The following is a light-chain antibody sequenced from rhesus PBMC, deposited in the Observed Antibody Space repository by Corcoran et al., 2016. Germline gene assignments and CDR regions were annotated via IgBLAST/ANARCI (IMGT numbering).Light chain of an antibody. CDR1: QVIKNY. Sequence: DTQTTQSPSSMSASVGYRVTITCRASQVIKNYLSWYQQKPGKAAKPLIYYESSLESGVPSRFSGTRSGTVYTLTISSLQPEDSATYYCQMYQECRFTCGGET. J-gene: IGKJ4*01. CDR2: YES. V-gene: IGKV1-66*01. CDR3: QMYQECRFT.